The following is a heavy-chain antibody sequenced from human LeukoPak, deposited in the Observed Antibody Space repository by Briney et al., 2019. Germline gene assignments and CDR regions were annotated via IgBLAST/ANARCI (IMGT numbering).Heavy chain of an antibody. J-gene: IGHJ3*02. CDR3: ARDSVVTPDAFDI. V-gene: IGHV1-46*01. CDR2: INPSGGTT. CDR1: GYTFTSYY. Sequence: ASVKVSCKASGYTFTSYYIHWVRQAPGQGLEWMGIINPSGGTTSYTQKFQGRVTMTRDTSTTTVYMELSSLRSEDTAVYFCARDSVVTPDAFDIWGQGTLVTVSS. D-gene: IGHD4-23*01.